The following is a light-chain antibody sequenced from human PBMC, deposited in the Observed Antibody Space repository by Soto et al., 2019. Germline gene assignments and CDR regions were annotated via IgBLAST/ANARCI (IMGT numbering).Light chain of an antibody. CDR2: EGS. Sequence: QSALTQPASVSGSPGQSITISCTGTSSDVGSYNLVSWYQQHPGKAPKLMIYEGSKRPSGVSNRFSGSKSGNTASLTVSGLQAGYEADYYCCSYSGTKVVFGGGTKVPS. J-gene: IGLJ2*01. CDR1: SSDVGSYNL. V-gene: IGLV2-23*01. CDR3: CSYSGTKVV.